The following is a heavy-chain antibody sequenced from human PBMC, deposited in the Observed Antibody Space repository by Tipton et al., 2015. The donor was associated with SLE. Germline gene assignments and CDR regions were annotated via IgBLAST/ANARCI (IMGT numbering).Heavy chain of an antibody. V-gene: IGHV4-61*08. CDR2: FYSSGVT. J-gene: IGHJ4*02. CDR3: ARTHLFSPFDF. CDR1: GGSISSGGYY. D-gene: IGHD2-21*01. Sequence: TLSLTCTVSGGSISSGGYYWSWIRQHPGKGLEWIGYFYSSGVTNYNPSLKSRVTISLDTSKNQFSLELSSVTAADTAVYYCARTHLFSPFDFWGQGTLVTVSS.